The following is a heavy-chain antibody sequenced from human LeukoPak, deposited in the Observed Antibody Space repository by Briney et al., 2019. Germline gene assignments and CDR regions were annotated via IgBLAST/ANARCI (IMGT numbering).Heavy chain of an antibody. J-gene: IGHJ3*02. V-gene: IGHV4-30-2*01. CDR1: GGSISSGGYS. D-gene: IGHD2-15*01. CDR2: IYHSGST. Sequence: PSETLSLTGAVSGGSISSGGYSWSWIRQPPGKGLEWIGYIYHSGSTYYNPSLKSRVTISVDTSKNQFSLKLSSVTAADTAVYYCARKKVVAPRNAFDIWGQGTMVTVSS. CDR3: ARKKVVAPRNAFDI.